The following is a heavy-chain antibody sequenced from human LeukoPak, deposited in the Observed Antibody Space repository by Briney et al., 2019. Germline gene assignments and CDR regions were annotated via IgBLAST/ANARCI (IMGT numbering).Heavy chain of an antibody. J-gene: IGHJ4*02. D-gene: IGHD3-22*01. Sequence: GESLKISCKGSGHSFTSYWIGWVRQMPGKGLEWMGIIYPGDSDTRYSPSFQGQVTISADKSISTAYLQWSSLKASDTAMYYCARVNLPSPHNYYDSSGYFSPFDYWGQGTLVTVSS. CDR3: ARVNLPSPHNYYDSSGYFSPFDY. V-gene: IGHV5-51*01. CDR2: IYPGDSDT. CDR1: GHSFTSYW.